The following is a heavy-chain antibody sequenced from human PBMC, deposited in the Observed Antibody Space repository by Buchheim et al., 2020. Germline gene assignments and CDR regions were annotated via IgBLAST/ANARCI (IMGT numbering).Heavy chain of an antibody. V-gene: IGHV1-18*04. CDR1: GYTFTSHG. Sequence: QIQLVQSGVEVKKPGASVKVSCKASGYTFTSHGITWVRQAPGQGLEWMGWISAYNDNTKYAQKFQDRVTMTTDTSTTTAYMELRSLRPDDTAVYYCARGRKSQTLSKGDFDWYVVFDTWGQGTL. CDR3: ARGRKSQTLSKGDFDWYVVFDT. D-gene: IGHD3-9*01. J-gene: IGHJ5*02. CDR2: ISAYNDNT.